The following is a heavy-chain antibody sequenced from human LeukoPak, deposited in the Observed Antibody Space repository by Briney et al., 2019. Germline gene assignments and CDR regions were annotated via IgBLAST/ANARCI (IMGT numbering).Heavy chain of an antibody. V-gene: IGHV1-18*01. CDR1: GYAFTSYG. Sequence: ASVKVSCKASGYAFTSYGISWVRQAPGQGLEWMGWISAYNGNTNYAQKLQGRVTMTTDTSTSTAYMELRSLRSDDTAVYYCAKVAPRYSSGWYEFDYWGQATLVTAYS. CDR2: ISAYNGNT. D-gene: IGHD6-19*01. CDR3: AKVAPRYSSGWYEFDY. J-gene: IGHJ4*02.